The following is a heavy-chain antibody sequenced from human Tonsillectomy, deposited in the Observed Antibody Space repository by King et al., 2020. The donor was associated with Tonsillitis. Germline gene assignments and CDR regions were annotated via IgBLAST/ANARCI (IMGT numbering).Heavy chain of an antibody. CDR2: IRSKAYGGTT. D-gene: IGHD6-13*01. CDR3: TRDRLLAACGTFSDDAFDI. V-gene: IGHV3-49*03. J-gene: IGHJ3*02. CDR1: GFTFGDYA. Sequence: QLVQSGGGLVQPGRSLRLSCIASGFTFGDYAMSWFRQAPGKGLEWVNFIRSKAYGGTTESAASVKGRFTISRDDSKSIAYLQMNSLKTEETAVYYCTRDRLLAACGTFSDDAFDIWGRGTMVTVSS.